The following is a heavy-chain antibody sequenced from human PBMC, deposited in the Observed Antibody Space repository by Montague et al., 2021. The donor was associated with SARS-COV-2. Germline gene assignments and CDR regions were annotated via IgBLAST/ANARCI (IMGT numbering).Heavy chain of an antibody. D-gene: IGHD6-13*01. CDR3: ARHWGIAAAGN. V-gene: IGHV4-39*01. Sequence: SETLSLTCTVSGGSISSGGYYWSWIRQHPGKGLEWIGYIYYSGXTXYXXSLKSRVTISLDTAKNQFSLKMTSVTAADTAVYYCARHWGIAAAGNWGQGTLVTVSS. CDR2: IYYSGXT. J-gene: IGHJ4*02. CDR1: GGSISSGGYY.